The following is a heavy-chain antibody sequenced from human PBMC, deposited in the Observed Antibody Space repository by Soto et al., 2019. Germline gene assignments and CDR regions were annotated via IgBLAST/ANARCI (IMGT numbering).Heavy chain of an antibody. Sequence: LVTQCLTSSVSWGYIISRDYYWSWIRQPPGKGLEWIVYIYYSVITNYNPSPKSRFTISLNTSKNEFPLKLISVTAADTAVYYWARDYRFILGAYSNIWDYNTGLAFWVKGTTVPGSP. CDR2: IYYSVIT. J-gene: IGHJ6*04. CDR1: WGYIISRDYY. V-gene: IGHV4-61*08. D-gene: IGHD4-4*01. CDR3: ARDYRFILGAYSNIWDYNTGLAF.